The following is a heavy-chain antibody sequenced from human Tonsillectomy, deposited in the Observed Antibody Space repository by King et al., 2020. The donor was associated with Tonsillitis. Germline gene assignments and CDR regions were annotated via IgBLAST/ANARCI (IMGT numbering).Heavy chain of an antibody. D-gene: IGHD1-26*01. CDR1: GGSISSYY. J-gene: IGHJ4*02. CDR3: ASVAEHSGSSFDY. V-gene: IGHV4-4*07. CDR2: IYTSGST. Sequence: QLQESGPGLVKPSETLSLTCTVSGGSISSYYWSWIRQPAGKGLEWMGRIYTSGSTNYNPSLTGRVTMSVDTSKNQSSLTLSSVTAADTAVYYCASVAEHSGSSFDYWGQGTLVTVSS.